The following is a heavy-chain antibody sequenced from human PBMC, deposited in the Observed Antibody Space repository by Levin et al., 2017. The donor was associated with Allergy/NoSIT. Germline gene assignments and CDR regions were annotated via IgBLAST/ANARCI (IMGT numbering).Heavy chain of an antibody. J-gene: IGHJ4*02. D-gene: IGHD3-9*01. CDR3: ARSYFDILTGYYFDY. V-gene: IGHV4-39*01. Sequence: PSETLSLKCTVSGGSISSDSHYWDWIRQTPGKGLEWIGSIHYSGSTDYNPFLKNRITIFGDTSRKQFSLKLTSVTATDTAVYYCARSYFDILTGYYFDYWGQGILVTVST. CDR2: IHYSGST. CDR1: GGSISSDSHY.